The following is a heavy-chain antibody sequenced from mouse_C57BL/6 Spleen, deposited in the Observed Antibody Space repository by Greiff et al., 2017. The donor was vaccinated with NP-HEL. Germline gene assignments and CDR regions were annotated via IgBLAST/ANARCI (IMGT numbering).Heavy chain of an antibody. D-gene: IGHD3-2*02. CDR1: GYTFTSYW. Sequence: QVQLQQPGAELVKPGASVKLSCKASGYTFTSYWMHWVRQRPGQGLEWIGMIHPNSGSTNYNEKFKSKATLTVDKSSSTAYMQLSSLTSEDSAVYYCAESQAGFAYWGQGTLVTVSA. CDR2: IHPNSGST. V-gene: IGHV1-64*01. J-gene: IGHJ3*01. CDR3: AESQAGFAY.